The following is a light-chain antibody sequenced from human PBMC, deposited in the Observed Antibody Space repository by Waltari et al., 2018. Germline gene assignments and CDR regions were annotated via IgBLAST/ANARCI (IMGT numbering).Light chain of an antibody. CDR1: QSVSSN. CDR2: GAS. Sequence: EIVMTQSPATLSVSPGERATLSCRASQSVSSNLAWYQQKPGQAPRPLIYGASTRATGIPARFSGSGSGTEFNLTISSLQAEDVAVYYCQQYYSRVLTFGGGTKVEIK. J-gene: IGKJ4*01. CDR3: QQYYSRVLT. V-gene: IGKV3-15*01.